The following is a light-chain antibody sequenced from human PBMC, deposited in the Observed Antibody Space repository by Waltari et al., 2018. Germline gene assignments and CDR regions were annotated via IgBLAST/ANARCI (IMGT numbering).Light chain of an antibody. Sequence: DIVLTQSPATLSLSPGERATLSCRASQNVINYLAWYQQKPGQAPRPLIYEASYRATGTPPRFSGSGSGTDFTLTISSLEPEDFAVYYCQQRSDWPLYTFGQGTKLEF. CDR1: QNVINY. CDR2: EAS. CDR3: QQRSDWPLYT. J-gene: IGKJ2*01. V-gene: IGKV3-11*01.